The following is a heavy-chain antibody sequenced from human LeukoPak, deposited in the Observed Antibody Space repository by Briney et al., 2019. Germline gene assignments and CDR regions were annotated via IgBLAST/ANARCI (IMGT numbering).Heavy chain of an antibody. Sequence: ASVKVSCKASGYTFTIYGINWVRQAPGQGPERMGWISAYNGDTNFAQNVHGRVTMTTDPSTSTAYLELRSLRSDDTAVYYCARDYYDNSGYYSHSGGYWGQGTLVTVSS. J-gene: IGHJ4*02. CDR1: GYTFTIYG. CDR2: ISAYNGDT. CDR3: ARDYYDNSGYYSHSGGY. D-gene: IGHD3-22*01. V-gene: IGHV1-18*01.